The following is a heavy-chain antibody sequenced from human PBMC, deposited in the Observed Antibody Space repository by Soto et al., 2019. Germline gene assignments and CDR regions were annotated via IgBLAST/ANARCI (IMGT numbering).Heavy chain of an antibody. CDR2: TYYRSKLYN. CDR3: ARGKYSGFDI. J-gene: IGHJ3*02. CDR1: VDSVSSTHVVA. V-gene: IGHV6-1*01. D-gene: IGHD1-26*01. Sequence: QTLSLPXDFSVDSVSSTHVVAWNWIRQSPSRCLEWLGRTYYRSKLYNEYVLPVKSRITINPDTYKNQFSLQLNSVTAEDTAIYFCARGKYSGFDIWGQGTLVTVSS.